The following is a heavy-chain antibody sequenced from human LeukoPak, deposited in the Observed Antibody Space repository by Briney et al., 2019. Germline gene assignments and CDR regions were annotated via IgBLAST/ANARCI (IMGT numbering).Heavy chain of an antibody. CDR2: IYTTGNT. Sequence: SETLSLTCTVSGGSISSYYWSWIRQPAGKGLEWIGRIYTTGNTNYNPSLKSRVTMSIDTSKKQFSLKLSSVTAADTAVYYCARGKYYYDSNISYRYFDPWGQGTLVTVSS. V-gene: IGHV4-4*07. J-gene: IGHJ5*02. D-gene: IGHD3-22*01. CDR3: ARGKYYYDSNISYRYFDP. CDR1: GGSISSYY.